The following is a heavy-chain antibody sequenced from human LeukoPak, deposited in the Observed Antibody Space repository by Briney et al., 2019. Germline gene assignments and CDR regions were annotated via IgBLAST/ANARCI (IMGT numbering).Heavy chain of an antibody. Sequence: KPSETLSLTCTVSGGSISGYYWSWIRQSPGKGLEWIGYIYYSGSTNYNPSLKSRVTMSVNTSKNQFSLKVTSVTAADTAVYYCARDPPGSGSYYDYWGQGALVTVSS. D-gene: IGHD3-10*01. CDR3: ARDPPGSGSYYDY. CDR2: IYYSGST. V-gene: IGHV4-59*01. J-gene: IGHJ4*02. CDR1: GGSISGYY.